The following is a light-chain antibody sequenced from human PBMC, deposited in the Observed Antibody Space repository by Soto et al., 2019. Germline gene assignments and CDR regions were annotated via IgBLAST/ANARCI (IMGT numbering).Light chain of an antibody. V-gene: IGKV4-1*01. J-gene: IGKJ4*01. CDR1: QRVLYSSNNRNY. CDR3: QQYYNTPLT. CDR2: WAS. Sequence: IVMTQSPDALAVSLGERATINCKSSQRVLYSSNNRNYLAWYQQKPGQPPKLLIYWASTRESGVPDRFSGSGSGTDFTLTISSLQAEDVAVYYCQQYYNTPLTFGGGTKVDI.